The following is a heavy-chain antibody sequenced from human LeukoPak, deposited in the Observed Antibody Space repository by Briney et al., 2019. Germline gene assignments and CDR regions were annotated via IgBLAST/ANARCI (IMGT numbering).Heavy chain of an antibody. CDR1: GFIFSSYA. CDR2: ISSGGSNK. Sequence: PGRSLRLSCAASGFIFSSYAMHWVRQAPGKGLEWLTVISSGGSNKYYADSVKGRFTISRDNSKNTLYLQMNSLRAEDTAVYYCAKGESYYGSGVYGMDVWGQGTTVTVSS. V-gene: IGHV3-30-3*01. CDR3: AKGESYYGSGVYGMDV. J-gene: IGHJ6*02. D-gene: IGHD3-10*01.